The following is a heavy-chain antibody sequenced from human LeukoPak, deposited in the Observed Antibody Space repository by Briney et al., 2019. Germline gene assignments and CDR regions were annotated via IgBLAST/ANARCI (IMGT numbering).Heavy chain of an antibody. Sequence: SVKVSCKGSGYRVTGYYIQWVGQAPGQGLEWVGWVNPHSGGTKFVQEFQGRGTMTRDTAIRPAFMEVSSRGSGDPAGYCWSREYSDILTGSLDYWGQGTPVTVSS. J-gene: IGHJ4*02. CDR2: VNPHSGGT. CDR1: GYRVTGYY. CDR3: SREYSDILTGSLDY. V-gene: IGHV1-2*02. D-gene: IGHD3-9*01.